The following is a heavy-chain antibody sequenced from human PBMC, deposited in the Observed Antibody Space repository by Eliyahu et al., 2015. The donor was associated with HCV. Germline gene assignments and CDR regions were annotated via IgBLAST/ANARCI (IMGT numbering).Heavy chain of an antibody. V-gene: IGHV3-33*01. D-gene: IGHD2-2*01. Sequence: SGFTFSSYGMHWVRQAPGKGLEWVAVIWYDGSNKYYADSVKGRFTISRDNSKNTLYLQMNSLRAEDTAVYYCAREKGRGSTRRCTRGHSYYYYGMDVWGQGTTVTVSS. J-gene: IGHJ6*02. CDR3: AREKGRGSTRRCTRGHSYYYYGMDV. CDR1: GFTFSSYG. CDR2: IWYDGSNK.